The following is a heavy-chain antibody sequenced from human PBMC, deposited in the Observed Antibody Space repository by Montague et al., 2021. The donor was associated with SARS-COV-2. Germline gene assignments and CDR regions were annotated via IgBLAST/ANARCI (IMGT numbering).Heavy chain of an antibody. CDR3: ARKEMKYSSIWSTGGNWFDP. CDR2: IYYSGST. CDR1: GGSISSSSYY. Sequence: SETLSLTCTVSGGSISSSSYYWGWIRQPPGKGLEWIGSIYYSGSTYYNPSLKSRVTISVDTSENQFSLKLSSVTAADTAVYYCARKEMKYSSIWSTGGNWFDPWGQGTLVTVSS. D-gene: IGHD6-13*01. V-gene: IGHV4-39*01. J-gene: IGHJ5*02.